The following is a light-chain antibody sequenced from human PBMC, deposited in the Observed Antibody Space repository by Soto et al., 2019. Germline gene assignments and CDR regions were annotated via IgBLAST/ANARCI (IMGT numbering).Light chain of an antibody. Sequence: EIVLSQSPGTLSLSPGERATLSCRASQSVSSSYLAWYQQKPGQAPRLLIYGASSRATGIPDRFSGSGSGTDFTITISRLEPGDFAVYYCQQYGSSPPITFGQGTRLEIK. CDR1: QSVSSSY. CDR3: QQYGSSPPIT. CDR2: GAS. J-gene: IGKJ5*01. V-gene: IGKV3-20*01.